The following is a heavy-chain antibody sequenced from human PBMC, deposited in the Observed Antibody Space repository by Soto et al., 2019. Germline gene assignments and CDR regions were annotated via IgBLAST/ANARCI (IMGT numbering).Heavy chain of an antibody. J-gene: IGHJ3*02. Sequence: GGSLRLSCAASGFTFSNAWMNWVRQAPGKGLEWVGRIKSKTDGGTTDYAAPVKGRFTISRDDSKNTLYLQMNSLKTEDTAVYYCTTGWDILTGYFHLRAFDIWGQGTMVTVSS. CDR2: IKSKTDGGTT. D-gene: IGHD3-9*01. CDR3: TTGWDILTGYFHLRAFDI. CDR1: GFTFSNAW. V-gene: IGHV3-15*07.